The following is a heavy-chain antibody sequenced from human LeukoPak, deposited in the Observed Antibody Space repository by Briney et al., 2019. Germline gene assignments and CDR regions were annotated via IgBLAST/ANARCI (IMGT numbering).Heavy chain of an antibody. Sequence: GGPLRLSCAASGFTLSAYSMNWVRQAPGKGLEWVSSISSRSSYIYNADSVKGRFTISRDNAKNSLYLQMNSLRAVDTAVYYCAREYFNDVFDYWGQGTLVTVSS. CDR1: GFTLSAYS. J-gene: IGHJ4*02. D-gene: IGHD1-1*01. V-gene: IGHV3-21*01. CDR3: AREYFNDVFDY. CDR2: ISSRSSYI.